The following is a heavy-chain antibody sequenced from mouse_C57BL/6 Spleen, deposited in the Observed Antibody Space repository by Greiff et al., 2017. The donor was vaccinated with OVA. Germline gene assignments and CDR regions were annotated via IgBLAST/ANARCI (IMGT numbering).Heavy chain of an antibody. V-gene: IGHV5-17*01. Sequence: EVHLVESGGGLVKPGGSLKLSCAASGFTFSDYGMHWVRQAPEKGLEWVAYISSGSSTIYYADTVKGRFTISRDNAKNTLFLQMTSLRSEDTAMYYCARLGGYDDGYFDYWGQGTTLTVSS. CDR2: ISSGSSTI. CDR3: ARLGGYDDGYFDY. CDR1: GFTFSDYG. D-gene: IGHD2-2*01. J-gene: IGHJ2*01.